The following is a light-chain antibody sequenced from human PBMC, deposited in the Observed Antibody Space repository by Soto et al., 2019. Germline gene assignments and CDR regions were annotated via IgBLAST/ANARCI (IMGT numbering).Light chain of an antibody. Sequence: QSVLTQPPSVSAAPGQRVTISCSGDNSNIGENYVSWYQQVPGTAPRLLIYETDERPSGTPDRFSGSKSGTSATLDITGLQTGDEADYYCGTWDNSLRVGLFGGGTK. CDR3: GTWDNSLRVGL. V-gene: IGLV1-51*01. J-gene: IGLJ2*01. CDR2: ETD. CDR1: NSNIGENY.